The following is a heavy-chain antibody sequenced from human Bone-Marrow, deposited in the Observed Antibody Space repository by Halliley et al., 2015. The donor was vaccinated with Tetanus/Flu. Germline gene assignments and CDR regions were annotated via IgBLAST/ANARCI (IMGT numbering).Heavy chain of an antibody. D-gene: IGHD5-12*01. CDR3: ARSYSGHDSEFDR. Sequence: WFGFIFYTGSTDYKAPLKSRATISIDPSKNQFPRKLPSVTAADTAVYYCARSYSGHDSEFDRWGQGTLVTVSP. V-gene: IGHV4-59*08. J-gene: IGHJ4*02. CDR2: IFYTGST.